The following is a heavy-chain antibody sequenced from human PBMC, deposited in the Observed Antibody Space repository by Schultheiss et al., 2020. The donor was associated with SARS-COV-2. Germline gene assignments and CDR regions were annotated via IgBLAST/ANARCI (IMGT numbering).Heavy chain of an antibody. J-gene: IGHJ4*02. CDR1: GFTFSTHG. CDR2: ISYDGGEK. CDR3: ATGYDFGEY. D-gene: IGHD5-12*01. V-gene: IGHV3-33*08. Sequence: GGSLRLSCAASGFTFSTHGMHWVRQAPGKGLEWVAVISYDGGEKYYADSVKGRFTISRDNSKDTMYLQMNSLRGEDTAVYYCATGYDFGEYWGRGTLVTVSS.